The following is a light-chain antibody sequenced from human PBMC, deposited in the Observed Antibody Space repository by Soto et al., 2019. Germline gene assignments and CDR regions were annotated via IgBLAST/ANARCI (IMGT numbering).Light chain of an antibody. CDR2: DVT. CDR1: SRDVGAYNL. V-gene: IGLV2-23*02. CDR3: CSSAGSGNLEI. J-gene: IGLJ2*01. Sequence: QSALTQPASVSGSPGQSITISCTGTSRDVGAYNLVSWYQQYPGKAPKLIIYDVTKRPSWVSNRFSGSKSGSTASLTISGLQAEDEAYYHCCSSAGSGNLEIFGGGTKLTVL.